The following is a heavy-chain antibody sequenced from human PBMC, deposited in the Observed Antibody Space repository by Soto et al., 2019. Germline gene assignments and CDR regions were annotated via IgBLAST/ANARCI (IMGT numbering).Heavy chain of an antibody. D-gene: IGHD3-10*01. CDR3: ARGLRYYYGSGTPDY. J-gene: IGHJ4*02. Sequence: GASVKVSCKASGYTFTGYYMHWVRQAPGQGLEWMGWINPNSGGTNYAQKFQGWVTMTRDTSISTAYMELSRLRSDDTAVYYCARGLRYYYGSGTPDYWGQGTLVTVSS. CDR1: GYTFTGYY. CDR2: INPNSGGT. V-gene: IGHV1-2*04.